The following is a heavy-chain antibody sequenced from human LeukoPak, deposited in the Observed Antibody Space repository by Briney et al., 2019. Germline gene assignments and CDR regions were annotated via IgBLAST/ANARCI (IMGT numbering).Heavy chain of an antibody. Sequence: PGGSLRLSCAASGFTFSSYWMSWVRQAPGKGLEWVANIKQDGSEKYYVDSVRGRFTISRDNAKNSLYLQMNSLRAEDTAVYYCARDRRSLFRVVTAGNFDCWGQGTLVTVSS. D-gene: IGHD2-21*02. CDR1: GFTFSSYW. V-gene: IGHV3-7*01. J-gene: IGHJ4*02. CDR2: IKQDGSEK. CDR3: ARDRRSLFRVVTAGNFDC.